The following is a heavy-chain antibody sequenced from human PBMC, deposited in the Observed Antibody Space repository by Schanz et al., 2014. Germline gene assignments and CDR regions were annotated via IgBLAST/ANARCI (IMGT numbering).Heavy chain of an antibody. CDR1: GYTFTTYY. Sequence: QVQLVQSGAEVKKPGASVKVSCKASGYTFTTYYLHWVRQAPGQGLEWMGIINPTGGSTTYAEKFLGRVTMTRDTSTNTVYMNLSSLTSADTAVYYCARGFLASGGKTFDCWGQGTLVTVSS. CDR3: ARGFLASGGKTFDC. J-gene: IGHJ4*02. V-gene: IGHV1-46*01. D-gene: IGHD1-26*01. CDR2: INPTGGST.